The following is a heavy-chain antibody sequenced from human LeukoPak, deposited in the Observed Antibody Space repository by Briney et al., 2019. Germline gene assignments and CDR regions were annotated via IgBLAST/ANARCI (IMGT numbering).Heavy chain of an antibody. V-gene: IGHV3-33*01. CDR3: ARDEEYYDSSGLFDY. Sequence: PGGSLRLPCAASGFTFSSYGMHWVRQAPGKGLEWVAVIWYDGSNKYYADSVKGRFTISRDNSKNTLYLQMNSLRAEDTAVYYCARDEEYYDSSGLFDYWGQGTLVTVSS. CDR2: IWYDGSNK. CDR1: GFTFSSYG. D-gene: IGHD3-22*01. J-gene: IGHJ4*02.